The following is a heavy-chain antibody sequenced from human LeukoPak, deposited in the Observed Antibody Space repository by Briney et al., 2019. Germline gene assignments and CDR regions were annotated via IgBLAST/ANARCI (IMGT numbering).Heavy chain of an antibody. CDR3: ARGYCSGGGCYSVENWFDP. Sequence: ASVKVSCKASGYTFTGYYIFRVPQDPGQGLKWMGRIYPHRGGTQYAQEFQGRVTMTRDTSISTAYIELSRLRSDDTAVYYCARGYCSGGGCYSVENWFDPWGQGTLVTVSS. D-gene: IGHD2-15*01. CDR1: GYTFTGYY. J-gene: IGHJ5*02. CDR2: IYPHRGGT. V-gene: IGHV1-2*06.